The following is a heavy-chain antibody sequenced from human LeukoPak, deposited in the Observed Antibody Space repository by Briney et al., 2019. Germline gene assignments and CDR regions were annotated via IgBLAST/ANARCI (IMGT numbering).Heavy chain of an antibody. V-gene: IGHV3-48*01. J-gene: IGHJ4*02. Sequence: GGSLRPSCAASGFMFSRYSMNWVRQAPGKGLEWVSYISGSSTSIFYVDSVKGRFTITRDNAKNSLYLQMNSLRAEDTAVYYCAREGLLNFDYWGRGTLVTVSS. CDR3: AREGLLNFDY. D-gene: IGHD3-9*01. CDR2: ISGSSTSI. CDR1: GFMFSRYS.